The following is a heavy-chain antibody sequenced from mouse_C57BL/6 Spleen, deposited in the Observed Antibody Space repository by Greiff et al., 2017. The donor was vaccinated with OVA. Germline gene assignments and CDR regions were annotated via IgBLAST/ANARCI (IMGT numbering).Heavy chain of an antibody. J-gene: IGHJ3*01. V-gene: IGHV1-61*01. Sequence: VQLQQPGAELVRPGSSVKLSCKASGYTFTSYWREGGKKRGGKGREGIGNIYPSDSDTHYNQTFKDKATLTVDKSSSTAYMQLSSLTSEDSAVFMCERNYGSSYGFADWGQGTMVTVSA. CDR3: ERNYGSSYGFAD. CDR1: GYTFTSYW. D-gene: IGHD1-1*01. CDR2: IYPSDSDT.